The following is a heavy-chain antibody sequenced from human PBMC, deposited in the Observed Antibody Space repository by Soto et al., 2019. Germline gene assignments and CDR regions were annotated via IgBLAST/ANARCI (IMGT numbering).Heavy chain of an antibody. CDR1: GFTFSSYA. CDR2: ITGNGFGT. D-gene: IGHD3-10*01. CDR3: AKVRDRTRSGRIKSVIDS. J-gene: IGHJ4*02. Sequence: EVQLLESGGGLVQPGGSLRLSCVASGFTFSSYAMSWVRQAPGRGLEWVSGITGNGFGTYYADSVQGRFAISRDYSKNTLYLQMNSLRAEDTAVYFCAKVRDRTRSGRIKSVIDSWGQGTLVTVSS. V-gene: IGHV3-23*01.